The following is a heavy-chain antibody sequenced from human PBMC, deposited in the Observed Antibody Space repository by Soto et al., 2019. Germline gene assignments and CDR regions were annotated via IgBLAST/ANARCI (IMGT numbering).Heavy chain of an antibody. J-gene: IGHJ4*02. CDR2: INDSGST. CDR1: GGSLSDYS. D-gene: IGHD3-22*01. Sequence: KTSETLSLTCAVYGGSLSDYSWTWIRQPPGKGLEWIGEINDSGSTNYTPSLERRVTISRDTSKNRFSLKLSSVTAADTAVYYCARGSHKLHSYDSSGFYHYVDYWGQGSLVTVSS. V-gene: IGHV4-34*01. CDR3: ARGSHKLHSYDSSGFYHYVDY.